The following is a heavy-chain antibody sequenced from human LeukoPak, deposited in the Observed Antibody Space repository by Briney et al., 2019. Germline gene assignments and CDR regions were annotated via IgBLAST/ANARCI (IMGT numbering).Heavy chain of an antibody. D-gene: IGHD6-13*01. CDR3: ARDRASGIVDY. V-gene: IGHV1-18*01. CDR1: GYTFTSYV. J-gene: IGHJ4*02. CDR2: ISPYNCNT. Sequence: ASGKVSCKASGYTFTSYVINWVRQAPGQGLEWMGWISPYNCNTNYAQKLQGTVTMTTDTSTSTAYMELRSLRSDDTAVYYCARDRASGIVDYWGQGTLVTVSS.